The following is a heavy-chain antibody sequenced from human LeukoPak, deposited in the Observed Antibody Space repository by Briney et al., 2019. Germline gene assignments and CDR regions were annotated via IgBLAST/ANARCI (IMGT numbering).Heavy chain of an antibody. CDR3: TGGGWSTDAFDI. CDR1: GFTFSNYA. J-gene: IGHJ3*02. D-gene: IGHD6-19*01. Sequence: GGSRRLSCAASGFTFSNYAMSWVGQAPGKGLEWVSGISGSGGSTNYADSVKGRFTISRDNSKNTLFLQMNTLRAEDTAVYYCTGGGWSTDAFDIWGQGTIVSVSS. V-gene: IGHV3-23*01. CDR2: ISGSGGST.